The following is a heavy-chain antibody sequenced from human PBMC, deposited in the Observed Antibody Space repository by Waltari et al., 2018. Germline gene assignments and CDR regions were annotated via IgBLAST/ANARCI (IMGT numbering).Heavy chain of an antibody. D-gene: IGHD2-2*02. Sequence: QVQLVQSGAEVKKPGASVKVSCKASGYTFTSYDINWVRQATGQGLEWMGWINPNSGNPGYAQKCQGRVTINRNTSISTAYMELSSLRSEDTAVYYCARGYCSSTSCYTYAFDIWGQGTMVTVSS. CDR3: ARGYCSSTSCYTYAFDI. CDR2: INPNSGNP. V-gene: IGHV1-8*03. CDR1: GYTFTSYD. J-gene: IGHJ3*02.